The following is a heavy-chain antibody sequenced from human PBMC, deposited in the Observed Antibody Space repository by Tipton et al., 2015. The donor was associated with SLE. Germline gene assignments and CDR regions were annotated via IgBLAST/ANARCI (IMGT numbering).Heavy chain of an antibody. Sequence: TLSLTCTVSGGSISSHYWSWIRQPPGKGLEWIGEINHSGSTNYNPSLKSRVTISVDTSKNQFSLKLSSVTAADTAVYYCASTIWGFDYWGQGTLVTVSS. CDR3: ASTIWGFDY. CDR2: INHSGST. J-gene: IGHJ4*02. V-gene: IGHV4-34*01. D-gene: IGHD7-27*01. CDR1: GGSISSHY.